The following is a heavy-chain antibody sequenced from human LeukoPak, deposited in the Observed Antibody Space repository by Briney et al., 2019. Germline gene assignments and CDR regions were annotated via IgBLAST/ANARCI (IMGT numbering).Heavy chain of an antibody. Sequence: PSETLSLTCTVSGGSISSYYWSWIRQPPGKGLEWIGYIYYSGSTNYNPSLKSRVTISVDTSKNQFSLKLSSVTAADTAVYYCARGPEYCGGDCYYYWGQGTLVTVSS. CDR3: ARGPEYCGGDCYYY. V-gene: IGHV4-59*01. CDR2: IYYSGST. CDR1: GGSISSYY. J-gene: IGHJ4*02. D-gene: IGHD2-21*01.